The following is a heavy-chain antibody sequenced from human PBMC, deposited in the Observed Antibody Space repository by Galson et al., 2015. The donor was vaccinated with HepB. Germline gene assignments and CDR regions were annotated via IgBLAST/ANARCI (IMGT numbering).Heavy chain of an antibody. CDR1: GDSVSSNSAA. J-gene: IGHJ2*01. V-gene: IGHV6-1*01. CDR2: TYYRSKWYN. Sequence: CAISGDSVSSNSAAWNWIRQSPSRGLEWLGRTYYRSKWYNDYAVSVKSRITINPDTSKNQFSLRLNSVTPEDTAVYSCARENIAAAGGWYFDLWGRGTLVTVSS. CDR3: ARENIAAAGGWYFDL. D-gene: IGHD6-13*01.